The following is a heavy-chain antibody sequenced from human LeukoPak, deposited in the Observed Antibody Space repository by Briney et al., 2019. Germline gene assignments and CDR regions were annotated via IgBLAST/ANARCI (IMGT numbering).Heavy chain of an antibody. CDR1: GYSFTSYW. Sequence: GESLKISFKGFGYSFTSYWIAWVRQMPGKGLEWMGIIYPGYSDTRYSPSFQGQVTISADKSINTAYLQWSSLKASDTAMYYCARRYDNTGYYVYWGQGTLVTVSA. V-gene: IGHV5-51*01. J-gene: IGHJ4*02. CDR2: IYPGYSDT. D-gene: IGHD3-22*01. CDR3: ARRYDNTGYYVY.